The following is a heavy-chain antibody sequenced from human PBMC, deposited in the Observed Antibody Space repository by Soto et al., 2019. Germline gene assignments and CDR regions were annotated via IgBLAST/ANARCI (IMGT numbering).Heavy chain of an antibody. CDR2: ISSSSSTI. CDR1: GFTFSSYS. Sequence: GGSLRLSCAASGFTFSSYSMNWVRQAPGKGLEWVSYISSSSSTIYYADSVKGRFTISRDNAKNSLYLQMNSLRDEDTAVYYCARDQTGLLWFGELFESMDVWGQGTTVTVSS. V-gene: IGHV3-48*02. CDR3: ARDQTGLLWFGELFESMDV. D-gene: IGHD3-10*01. J-gene: IGHJ6*02.